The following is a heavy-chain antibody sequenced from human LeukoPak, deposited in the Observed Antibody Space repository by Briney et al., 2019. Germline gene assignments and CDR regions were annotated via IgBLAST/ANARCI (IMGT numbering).Heavy chain of an antibody. V-gene: IGHV1-46*01. CDR2: ISPSGGST. CDR1: GYTFTFFY. Sequence: ASVKVSCKASGYTFTFFYMHWVRQAPGQGLEWLGLISPSGGSTSYSQKFQGRVTMTSDTSTSTVSMELSSLRSEDTAVYYCARGGRAGREIVVVPATIGTKDHWGQGTLVTVSS. D-gene: IGHD2-21*01. CDR3: ARGGRAGREIVVVPATIGTKDH. J-gene: IGHJ4*02.